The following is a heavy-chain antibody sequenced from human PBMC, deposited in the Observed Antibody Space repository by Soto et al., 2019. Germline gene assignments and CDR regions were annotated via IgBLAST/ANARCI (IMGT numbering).Heavy chain of an antibody. CDR2: INPKSGGP. V-gene: IGHV1-2*02. D-gene: IGHD2-15*01. CDR3: ASEDCRNTNCLKGFDY. Sequence: ASVKASCKTSGYTFTDYYMHWVRQAPGQGFEWVGGINPKSGGPKYVPKFQGRVTVTRDTSTSTAYMELNRLTSEDTAVYYCASEDCRNTNCLKGFDYWGQGTMVTIFS. J-gene: IGHJ4*02. CDR1: GYTFTDYY.